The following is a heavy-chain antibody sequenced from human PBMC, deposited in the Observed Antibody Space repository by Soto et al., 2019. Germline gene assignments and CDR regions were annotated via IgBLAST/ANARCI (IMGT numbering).Heavy chain of an antibody. D-gene: IGHD1-7*01. Sequence: GGSLRLSCAASGFTFSNSWMHWVRQAPGKGLVWVSRINSDGTTINYADSVRGRFTISRDNAKNTLYLQMNSLTADDTAVYYCATAGNYRFDNWGQGTLVTVSS. J-gene: IGHJ4*02. V-gene: IGHV3-74*01. CDR2: INSDGTTI. CDR1: GFTFSNSW. CDR3: ATAGNYRFDN.